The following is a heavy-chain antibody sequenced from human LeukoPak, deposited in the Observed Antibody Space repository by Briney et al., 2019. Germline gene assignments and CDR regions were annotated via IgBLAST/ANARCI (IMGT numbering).Heavy chain of an antibody. J-gene: IGHJ4*02. V-gene: IGHV3-33*06. CDR3: AKDLTSGNFGYYFDY. Sequence: GGSLRLSCAASGFTFSDFGMHWVRKAPGKGLEWVAVIWYHGNEIHYVDSVKGRFTISRDNFRNTLYLQMSSLRAEDTAVYFCAKDLTSGNFGYYFDYWGQGTLVTVSS. CDR2: IWYHGNEI. D-gene: IGHD3-10*01. CDR1: GFTFSDFG.